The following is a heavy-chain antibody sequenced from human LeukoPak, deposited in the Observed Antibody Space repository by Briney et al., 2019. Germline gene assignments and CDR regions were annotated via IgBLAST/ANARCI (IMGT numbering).Heavy chain of an antibody. V-gene: IGHV3-15*01. J-gene: IGHJ6*03. D-gene: IGHD1-20*01. CDR2: IKSKTDGGTT. CDR1: GFTFSNAW. CDR3: TTGFIAGTASGYYNYMDV. Sequence: PGGSLSLSCAASGFTFSNAWMSWVRQAPGKGLEWVGRIKSKTDGGTTDYAAPVKGRFTISRDDSKNTLYLQMNSLKTEDTAVNYCTTGFIAGTASGYYNYMDVWGKGTTVTVSS.